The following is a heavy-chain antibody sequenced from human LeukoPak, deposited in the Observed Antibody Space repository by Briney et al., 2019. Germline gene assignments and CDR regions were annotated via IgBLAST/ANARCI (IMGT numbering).Heavy chain of an antibody. J-gene: IGHJ6*02. CDR1: GYTFTSYG. D-gene: IGHD2-15*01. Sequence: ASVKVSCKASGYTFTSYGISWVRQAPGQGLEWMGWISAYNGNTNYAQKLQGRVTMTTDTSTSTAYMELRSLRSDDTAVYYCAGADYCSGGSCGKYLEYYYGMDVWGQGTTVTVSS. V-gene: IGHV1-18*01. CDR2: ISAYNGNT. CDR3: AGADYCSGGSCGKYLEYYYGMDV.